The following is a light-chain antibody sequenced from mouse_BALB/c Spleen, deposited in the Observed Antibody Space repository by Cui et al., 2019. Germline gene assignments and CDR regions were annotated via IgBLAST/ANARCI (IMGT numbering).Light chain of an antibody. CDR1: SSVSY. Sequence: HIVLTQSPAIMSASPGEKVTITCSASSSVSYMHWFQQKPGTSSKLWIYSTSNLASGVPARFSGSGSGTSYSLTISRMEAEDAATYYCQQRSSYPPFGGGTKLEIK. J-gene: IGKJ1*01. CDR3: QQRSSYPP. CDR2: STS. V-gene: IGKV4-57*01.